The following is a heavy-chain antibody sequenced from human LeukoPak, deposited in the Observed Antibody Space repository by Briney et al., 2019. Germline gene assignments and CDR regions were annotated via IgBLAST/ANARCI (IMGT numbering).Heavy chain of an antibody. CDR1: GFTFSSYT. V-gene: IGHV3-21*01. Sequence: PGGSLRLSCAASGFTFSSYTMTWVRQAPGKGLEWVSSFSRSGDYIFYADSVRGRFTISRDNAKNSLYLQMTSLRAEDTAVYYCAKDRLVGGSDRHPLDYRGQRTLVTVSS. D-gene: IGHD1-26*01. J-gene: IGHJ4*02. CDR2: FSRSGDYI. CDR3: AKDRLVGGSDRHPLDY.